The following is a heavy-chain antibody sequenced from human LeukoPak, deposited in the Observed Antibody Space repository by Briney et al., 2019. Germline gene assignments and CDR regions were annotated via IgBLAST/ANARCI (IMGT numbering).Heavy chain of an antibody. Sequence: SETLSLTCAVSGYSISSGYYWGWIRQPPGKGLEWIGSIYHSGSTYYNPSLKSRVTISVDTSKNQFSLKLSSVTAADTAVYYCARGSDYGDYESNWFDPWGQGTLVTVPS. CDR2: IYHSGST. J-gene: IGHJ5*02. V-gene: IGHV4-38-2*01. D-gene: IGHD4-17*01. CDR1: GYSISSGYY. CDR3: ARGSDYGDYESNWFDP.